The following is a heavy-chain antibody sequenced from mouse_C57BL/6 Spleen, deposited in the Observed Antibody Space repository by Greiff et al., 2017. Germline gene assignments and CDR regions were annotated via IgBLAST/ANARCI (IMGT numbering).Heavy chain of an antibody. CDR2: INPNYGTT. J-gene: IGHJ2*01. D-gene: IGHD2-4*01. Sequence: VHVKQSGPELVKPGASVKISCKASGYSFTDYNMNWVKQSNGKSLEWIGVINPNYGTTSYNQKFKGKATLTVDQSSSTAYMQLNSLTSEDSAVYYCASSPPYDYDYGFDYWGQGTTLTVSS. CDR1: GYSFTDYN. CDR3: ASSPPYDYDYGFDY. V-gene: IGHV1-39*01.